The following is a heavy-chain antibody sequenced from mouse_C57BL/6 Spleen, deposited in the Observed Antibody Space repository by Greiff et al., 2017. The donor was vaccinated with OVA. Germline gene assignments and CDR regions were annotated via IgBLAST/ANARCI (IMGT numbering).Heavy chain of an antibody. V-gene: IGHV1-64*01. CDR2: IHPNSGST. CDR1: GYTFTSYW. D-gene: IGHD2-4*01. J-gene: IGHJ3*01. Sequence: QVQLQQPGAELVKPGASVKLSCKASGYTFTSYWMHWVKQRPGQGLEWIGMIHPNSGSTNYNEKFKSKATLTVDKSSSTAYMQLSSLTSEDSAVYYCARPGIYYDYDVTWFAYWGQGTLVTVSA. CDR3: ARPGIYYDYDVTWFAY.